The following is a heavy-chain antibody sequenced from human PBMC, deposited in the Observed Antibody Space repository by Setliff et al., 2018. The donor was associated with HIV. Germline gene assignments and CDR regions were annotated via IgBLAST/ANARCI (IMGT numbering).Heavy chain of an antibody. D-gene: IGHD2-21*01. Sequence: PSETLSLTCDVSGDSFTTTSHSWAWLRQPAGGGLEWIGHVYSRGNTDYNPSLASRVSILMSTSEIQFSLTLNSVTAADTAKYYCARGRLMGSSVLFFDFWGQGILVTVSS. CDR3: ARGRLMGSSVLFFDF. V-gene: IGHV4-61*09. J-gene: IGHJ4*02. CDR1: GDSFTTTSHS. CDR2: VYSRGNT.